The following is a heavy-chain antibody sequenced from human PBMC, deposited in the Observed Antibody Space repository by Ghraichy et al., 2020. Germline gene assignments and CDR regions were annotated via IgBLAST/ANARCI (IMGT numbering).Heavy chain of an antibody. CDR3: ARDALKCGSGGYCHPKQRKFDYYGMDV. CDR2: IIPIFGTA. CDR1: GGTFSSYA. J-gene: IGHJ6*02. Sequence: SVKVSCKASGGTFSSYAISWVRQAPGQGLEWMGGIIPIFGTANYAQKFQGRVTITADESTSTAYMELSSLRSEDTAVYYCARDALKCGSGGYCHPKQRKFDYYGMDVWGQGTTVTVSS. V-gene: IGHV1-69*13. D-gene: IGHD3-10*01.